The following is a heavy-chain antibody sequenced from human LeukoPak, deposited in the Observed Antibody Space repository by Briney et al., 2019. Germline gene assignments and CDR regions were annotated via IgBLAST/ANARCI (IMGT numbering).Heavy chain of an antibody. CDR1: VGTSSSYA. CDR2: IIPIFGTA. V-gene: IGHV1-69*01. CDR3: ARGDNWGFDY. D-gene: IGHD7-27*01. Sequence: EASVKVSCKASVGTSSSYAIRWVRQAPGQGLEWMGGIIPIFGTANYAQKFQGRVTITADESTSTAYMELSSLRSEDTAVYYCARGDNWGFDYWGQGTLVTVSS. J-gene: IGHJ4*02.